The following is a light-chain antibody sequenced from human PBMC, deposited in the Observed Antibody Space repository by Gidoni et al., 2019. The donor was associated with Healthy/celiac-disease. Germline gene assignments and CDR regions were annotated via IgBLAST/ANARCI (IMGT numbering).Light chain of an antibody. Sequence: DIQMTQSPSTLSASVGDRVTITCRASQSISSWLAWYQQKPGKAPKLLIYDASSLESGVPSRFSGSGSGTEFTLTISSLQPDDFATYYCQQYNSYRWTFGQXIKVEIK. CDR1: QSISSW. CDR2: DAS. CDR3: QQYNSYRWT. V-gene: IGKV1-5*01. J-gene: IGKJ1*01.